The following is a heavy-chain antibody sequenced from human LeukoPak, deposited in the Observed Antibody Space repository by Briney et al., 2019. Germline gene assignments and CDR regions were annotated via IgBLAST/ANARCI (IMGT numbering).Heavy chain of an antibody. J-gene: IGHJ6*03. D-gene: IGHD5-24*01. CDR2: ISGPGTSI. V-gene: IGHV3-11*04. Sequence: GGSLRLSCAASAFTFSDYYMTWIRQAPGKGLECVSYISGPGTSIYYADSVKGRFTVSRDNANNSLYVQMHSLRPEDTAVYYCARIAGSRWLRLVQDNDSHYNMDVWGTGTTVTVS. CDR3: ARIAGSRWLRLVQDNDSHYNMDV. CDR1: AFTFSDYY.